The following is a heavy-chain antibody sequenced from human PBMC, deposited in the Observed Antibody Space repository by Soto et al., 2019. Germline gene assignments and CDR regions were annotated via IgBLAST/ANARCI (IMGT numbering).Heavy chain of an antibody. D-gene: IGHD3-22*01. CDR1: GFTFSSYW. CDR3: TRDVYYYDSSAYWAY. J-gene: IGHJ4*02. Sequence: GGSLRLSCAASGFTFSSYWMHWVRQAPGKGLEWVANIKPDGSERWYVDSVKGRFTISRDNAKNSLYLQMNSLRAEDTAVYYCTRDVYYYDSSAYWAYWGQGTLVTVSS. V-gene: IGHV3-7*01. CDR2: IKPDGSER.